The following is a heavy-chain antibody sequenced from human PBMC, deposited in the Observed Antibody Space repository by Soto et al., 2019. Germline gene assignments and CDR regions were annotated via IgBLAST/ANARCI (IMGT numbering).Heavy chain of an antibody. CDR2: IILTFGTA. V-gene: IGHV1-69*12. D-gene: IGHD5-12*01. Sequence: QVQLVQSGAEVKKPGSSVKVSCKASGGTFSSYAISWVRQAPGQGLEWMGGIILTFGTANYAQKFQGRVTITADESTSTAYMELSSLRSEDTAVYYCARGGIVATNLRGPNYFDYWGQGTLVTVSS. J-gene: IGHJ4*02. CDR3: ARGGIVATNLRGPNYFDY. CDR1: GGTFSSYA.